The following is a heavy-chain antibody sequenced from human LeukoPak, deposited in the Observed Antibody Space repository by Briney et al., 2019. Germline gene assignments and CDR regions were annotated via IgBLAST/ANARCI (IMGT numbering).Heavy chain of an antibody. Sequence: GGSLRLSCAASGFTIDDYTMHWVRQAPGKGLEWVSLISGDGGSTYYADSVKGRFTISRDNSKNTLYLQMNSLRAEDTAVYYCVRDQRWFGELCDIWGQGTMVTVSS. CDR1: GFTIDDYT. J-gene: IGHJ3*02. V-gene: IGHV3-43*01. CDR2: ISGDGGST. CDR3: VRDQRWFGELCDI. D-gene: IGHD3-10*01.